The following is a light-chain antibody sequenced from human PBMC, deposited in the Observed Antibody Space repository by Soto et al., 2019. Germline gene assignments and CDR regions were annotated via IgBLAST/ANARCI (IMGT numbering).Light chain of an antibody. CDR2: AAS. J-gene: IGKJ5*01. CDR3: QQTYSSLPIT. Sequence: DIQMTQSPSSLSASVGDRVTITCRASQTIYSNLNWYQQKPGKAPNLLIYAASSLESGVPARFSGSGSGTHFTLTSTGLQPEDFATYYCQQTYSSLPITFGQGTRLEIK. V-gene: IGKV1-39*01. CDR1: QTIYSN.